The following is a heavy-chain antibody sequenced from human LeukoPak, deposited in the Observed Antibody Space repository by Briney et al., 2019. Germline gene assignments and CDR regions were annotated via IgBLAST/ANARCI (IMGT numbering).Heavy chain of an antibody. CDR1: GYTFNSYG. Sequence: GASVKVSCKASGYTFNSYGINWVRQAPGQGREWMGWISVYNGQTNYAHKFQGRVTMTTDTSTRTVYMDLRSLRSDDTAVYYCARDSGWELQHFYFDHWGQGTLVTVSA. V-gene: IGHV1-18*01. CDR2: ISVYNGQT. CDR3: ARDSGWELQHFYFDH. D-gene: IGHD1-26*01. J-gene: IGHJ4*02.